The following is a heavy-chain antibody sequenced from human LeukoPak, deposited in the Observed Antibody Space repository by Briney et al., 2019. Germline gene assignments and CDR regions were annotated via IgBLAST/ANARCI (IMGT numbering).Heavy chain of an antibody. CDR1: GFTFSNYA. CDR3: AKLMVRGVSNYYYGMDA. V-gene: IGHV3-23*01. Sequence: GGSLRLSCAASGFTFSNYAMSWVRQAPGKGLEWVSSISGSGGSTYYADSVKGRFTISRDNSKNTLYLQMNSLRAEDTAVYYCAKLMVRGVSNYYYGMDAWGKRATVTVSP. D-gene: IGHD3-10*01. CDR2: ISGSGGST. J-gene: IGHJ6*01.